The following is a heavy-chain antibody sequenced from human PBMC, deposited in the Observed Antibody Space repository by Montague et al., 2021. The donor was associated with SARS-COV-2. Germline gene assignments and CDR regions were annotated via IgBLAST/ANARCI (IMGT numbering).Heavy chain of an antibody. CDR3: ARGPSRLATQEFYFGY. J-gene: IGHJ4*02. Sequence: TLSLTCIVSSDSISSGGYYWSWIRQHPGKGLEWIGYIYSSGNNYYNPSIKSRVTMSVDTTKNQFSLTLNSVTAADTAVYYCARGPSRLATQEFYFGYWGQGTLVSVSS. CDR1: SDSISSGGYY. D-gene: IGHD5-24*01. V-gene: IGHV4-31*03. CDR2: IYSSGNN.